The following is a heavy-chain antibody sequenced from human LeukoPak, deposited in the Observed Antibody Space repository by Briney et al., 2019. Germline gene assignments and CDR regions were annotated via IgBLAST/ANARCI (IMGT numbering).Heavy chain of an antibody. Sequence: ASVNVSYKVSGYSFIELSMHWVRQAPGKGLEWMGGFDPEDGETIYAQKFQGRVTMTEDTSTDTAYMELSSLRSEGTAVYYCATIVSPSMANFDFWGQGTLVTVSS. V-gene: IGHV1-24*01. CDR1: GYSFIELS. CDR2: FDPEDGET. CDR3: ATIVSPSMANFDF. D-gene: IGHD2-15*01. J-gene: IGHJ4*02.